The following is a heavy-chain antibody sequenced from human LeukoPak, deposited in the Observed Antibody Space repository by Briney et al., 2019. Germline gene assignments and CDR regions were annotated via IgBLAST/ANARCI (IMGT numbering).Heavy chain of an antibody. D-gene: IGHD3-22*01. J-gene: IGHJ4*02. CDR3: AKDRQSRGSLGFDY. Sequence: GGALRLSCAASGFTFSGYSMSWVRQAPGKGLEWVSTIIGSVDATYYADSVKDRLTISRDNSRNALGVQMNSLRAEDTAVYYCAKDRQSRGSLGFDYWGQGALVIVSS. V-gene: IGHV3-23*01. CDR1: GFTFSGYS. CDR2: IIGSVDAT.